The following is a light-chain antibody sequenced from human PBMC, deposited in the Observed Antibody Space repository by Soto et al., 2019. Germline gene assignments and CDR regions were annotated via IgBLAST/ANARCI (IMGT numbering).Light chain of an antibody. V-gene: IGLV2-23*02. CDR3: CSYAGSSTLL. CDR2: AVS. Sequence: QSVLTQPASVSGSPGQSITVSCTGTSSDIGSYNLVSWYQHHPGKAPKLMIYAVSKRPSGVSSRFSGSKSGNTASLTISGLQAEDEADYFCCSYAGSSTLLFGGGTKVTVL. J-gene: IGLJ3*02. CDR1: SSDIGSYNL.